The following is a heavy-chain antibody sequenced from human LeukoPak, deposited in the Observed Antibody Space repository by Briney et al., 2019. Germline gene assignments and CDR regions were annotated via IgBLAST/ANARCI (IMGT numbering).Heavy chain of an antibody. CDR2: MNPDGSVT. Sequence: GGSLRLSRAASGFTFSAFWMHWVRRAPGEGLVSVSHMNPDGSVTTYADSVKGRFTISRDNAKSSLYLQMNSLRAEDTAVYYCARGRDGYSSGWFDYWGQGTLVTVSS. CDR1: GFTFSAFW. D-gene: IGHD6-19*01. CDR3: ARGRDGYSSGWFDY. J-gene: IGHJ4*02. V-gene: IGHV3-74*01.